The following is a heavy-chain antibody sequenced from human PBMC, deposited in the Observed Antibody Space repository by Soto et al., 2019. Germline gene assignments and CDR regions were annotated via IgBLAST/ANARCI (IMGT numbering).Heavy chain of an antibody. CDR1: GFSFNTFD. CDR3: TKGAWLDY. J-gene: IGHJ4*02. D-gene: IGHD5-12*01. Sequence: EVQVLESGGDLVEPGGSLRLSCAASGFSFNTFDMSWVRQAPGKGLEWVSVILGRDDTTYYADSVKGRFTISRDTFKNTLHLQMNSLRVEDTALYFCTKGAWLDYWGQGNLVTVSS. V-gene: IGHV3-23*01. CDR2: ILGRDDTT.